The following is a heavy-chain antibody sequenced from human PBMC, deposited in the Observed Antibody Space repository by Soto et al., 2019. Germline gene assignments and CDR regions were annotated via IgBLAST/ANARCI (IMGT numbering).Heavy chain of an antibody. J-gene: IGHJ5*02. Sequence: SETLSLTCTVSGGSISRGGYYWGWIRQHPGKGREWIGYIYYSGSTYYNPSLKSRVTISVDTSKNQFSLKLSSVTAADTAVYYCARARRAAAGARFDPWGQGTLVTVSS. D-gene: IGHD6-13*01. CDR2: IYYSGST. CDR3: ARARRAAAGARFDP. CDR1: GGSISRGGYY. V-gene: IGHV4-31*03.